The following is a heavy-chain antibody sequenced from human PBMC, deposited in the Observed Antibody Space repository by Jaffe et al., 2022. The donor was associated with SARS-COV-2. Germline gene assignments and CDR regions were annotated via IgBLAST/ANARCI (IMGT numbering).Heavy chain of an antibody. D-gene: IGHD6-19*01. CDR3: TSYSSHAVAGSYYFDY. CDR1: GFTFSNAW. Sequence: EVQLVESGGGLVKPGGSLRLSCAASGFTFSNAWMSWVRQAPGKGLEWVGRIKSKTDGGTTDYAAPVKGRFTISRDDSKNTLYLQMNSLKTEDTAVYYCTSYSSHAVAGSYYFDYWGQGTLVTVSS. J-gene: IGHJ4*02. CDR2: IKSKTDGGTT. V-gene: IGHV3-15*01.